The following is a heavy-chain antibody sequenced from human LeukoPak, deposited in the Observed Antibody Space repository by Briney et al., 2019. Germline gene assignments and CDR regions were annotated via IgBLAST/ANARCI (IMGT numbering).Heavy chain of an antibody. V-gene: IGHV4-30-2*01. CDR2: IYHSGST. CDR1: GGSISSSSYS. J-gene: IGHJ4*02. D-gene: IGHD6-13*01. CDR3: ARGKYSSSWSIDY. Sequence: SETPSLTCTVSGGSISSSSYSWSWIRQPPGKGLEWIGYIYHSGSTYYNPSLKSRVTISVDRSKNQFSLKLSSVTAADTAVYYCARGKYSSSWSIDYWGQGTLVTVSS.